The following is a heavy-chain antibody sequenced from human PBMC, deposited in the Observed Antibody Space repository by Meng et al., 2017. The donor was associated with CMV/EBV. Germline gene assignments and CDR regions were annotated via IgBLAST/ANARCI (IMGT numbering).Heavy chain of an antibody. CDR3: ARGYNRLAASALDY. Sequence: GVSLRLSCSASGFTFSTYLMTLFRQAPGKGLEWVANIKQDGSEKYYVDSVKGRFTISRDNAKNSLYLDMNSLRAEDKAVYYCARGYNRLAASALDYWGQGMLVTVSS. D-gene: IGHD6-13*01. CDR2: IKQDGSEK. J-gene: IGHJ4*02. V-gene: IGHV3-7*01. CDR1: GFTFSTYL.